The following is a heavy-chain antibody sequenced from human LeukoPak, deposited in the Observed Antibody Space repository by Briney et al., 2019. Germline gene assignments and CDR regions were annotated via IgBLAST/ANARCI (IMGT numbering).Heavy chain of an antibody. J-gene: IGHJ3*02. CDR1: GYTFSDYY. D-gene: IGHD6-13*01. V-gene: IGHV1-2*05. CDR2: INPKSGGT. CDR3: ARERIAAAGSIDVFDT. Sequence: GASVKVSCKASGYTFSDYYTHWVRQAPGQGLEWMGRINPKSGGTSYAQKFQGRVTMTRDTSISTAYMELSGLTSDDTVVYYCARERIAAAGSIDVFDTWGQGTMVTVSS.